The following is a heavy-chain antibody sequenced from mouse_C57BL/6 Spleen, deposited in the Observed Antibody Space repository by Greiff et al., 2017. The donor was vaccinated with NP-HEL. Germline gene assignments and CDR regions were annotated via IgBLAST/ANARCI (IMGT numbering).Heavy chain of an antibody. CDR3: ARHVKTGTGAWFAY. CDR1: GFTFSSYT. J-gene: IGHJ3*01. D-gene: IGHD4-1*01. V-gene: IGHV5-9*01. CDR2: ISGGGGNT. Sequence: DVMLVESGGGLVKPGGSLKLSCAASGFTFSSYTMSWVRQTPEKRLEWVATISGGGGNTYYPDSVKGRFTISRDNAKNTLYLQMSSLRSEDTALYYCARHVKTGTGAWFAYWGQGTLVTVSA.